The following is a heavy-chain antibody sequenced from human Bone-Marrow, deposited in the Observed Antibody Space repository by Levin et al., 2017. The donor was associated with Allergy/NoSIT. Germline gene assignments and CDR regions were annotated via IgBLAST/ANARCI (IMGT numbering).Heavy chain of an antibody. D-gene: IGHD3-10*01. Sequence: SETLSLTCTVSGGSISSGGYYWSWIRQHPGKGLEWIGYIYYSGSTYYNPSLKSRVTISVDTSKNQFSLKLSSVTAADTAVYYCALLGENWFDPWGQGTLVTVSS. V-gene: IGHV4-31*03. CDR1: GGSISSGGYY. CDR2: IYYSGST. CDR3: ALLGENWFDP. J-gene: IGHJ5*02.